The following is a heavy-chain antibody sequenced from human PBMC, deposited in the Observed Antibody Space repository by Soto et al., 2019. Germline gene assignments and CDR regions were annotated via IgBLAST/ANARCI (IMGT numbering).Heavy chain of an antibody. J-gene: IGHJ6*03. CDR2: MNPNSGNT. CDR3: ARVWDKGLGDYYYYYLDV. D-gene: IGHD1-26*01. CDR1: GYTFTSYD. Sequence: GASVKVSCKASGYTFTSYDINWVRQATGQGLEWMGWMNPNSGNTGYAQKFQGRVTMTRNTSISTAYMELSSLRSEDTAVYYCARVWDKGLGDYYYYYLDVWGQGTTVPVSS. V-gene: IGHV1-8*01.